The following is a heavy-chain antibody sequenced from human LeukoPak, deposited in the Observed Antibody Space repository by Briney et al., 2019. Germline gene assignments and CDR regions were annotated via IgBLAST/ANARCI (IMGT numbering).Heavy chain of an antibody. CDR1: GGSISSSSYY. J-gene: IGHJ5*02. D-gene: IGHD3-10*01. CDR2: IYYSGST. Sequence: SETLSLTCTVSGGSISSSSYYWGWIRQPPGKGLEWIGSIYYSGSTYYNPSLKSRVTISVDTSKNQFSLKLSSVTAADTAVYYCARLGGPLLWFGDPTNWFDPWGQGTLVTVSS. CDR3: ARLGGPLLWFGDPTNWFDP. V-gene: IGHV4-39*01.